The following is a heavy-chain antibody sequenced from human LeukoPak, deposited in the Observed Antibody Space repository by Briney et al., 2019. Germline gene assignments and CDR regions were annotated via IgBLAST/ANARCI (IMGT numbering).Heavy chain of an antibody. D-gene: IGHD3-10*01. CDR1: GDSLSSSDYY. J-gene: IGHJ4*02. Sequence: SETLSLTCTVSGDSLSSSDYYWSWIRQPPGKELEWIASINYGGTTYYNPSLKSRVTISVDTAKNQFSLRLSSVTAADTAVYLRARYVVYGSGKYYFDYWGQGSLVTVSS. V-gene: IGHV4-39*01. CDR2: INYGGTT. CDR3: ARYVVYGSGKYYFDY.